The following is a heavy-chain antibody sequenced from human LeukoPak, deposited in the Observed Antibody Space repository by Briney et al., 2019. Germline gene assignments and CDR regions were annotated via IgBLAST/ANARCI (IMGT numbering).Heavy chain of an antibody. CDR2: VIAIFGRV. CDR1: RGTFSSYG. D-gene: IGHD3-22*01. V-gene: IGHV1-69*05. Sequence: GFSVKVSCKASRGTFSSYGISWVRQAPGQGLAWMGGVIAIFGRVKYGQKFQGRATITTDESTSTAYMELSSLTSEDSGVYYCARGELGDSSGFSFFDYWGQGTLVTVSS. J-gene: IGHJ4*02. CDR3: ARGELGDSSGFSFFDY.